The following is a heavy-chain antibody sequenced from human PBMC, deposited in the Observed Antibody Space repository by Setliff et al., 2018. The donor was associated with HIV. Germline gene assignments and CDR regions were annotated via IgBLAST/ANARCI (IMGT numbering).Heavy chain of an antibody. CDR3: ARESPSSSWFYFDF. CDR2: IDHRGRP. V-gene: IGHV4-59*12. D-gene: IGHD6-13*01. Sequence: SETLSLTCTVSGGSISSYYWSWIRQPPGKGLEWIGYIDHRGRPKYNPSLNSRVTMSVDKSRNQFSLKLGSVTAADTAVYYCARESPSSSWFYFDFWGQGTLVTVSS. J-gene: IGHJ4*02. CDR1: GGSISSYY.